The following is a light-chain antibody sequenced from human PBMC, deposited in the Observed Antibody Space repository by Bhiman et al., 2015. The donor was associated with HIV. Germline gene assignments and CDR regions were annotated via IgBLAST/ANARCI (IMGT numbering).Light chain of an antibody. CDR3: QAWDNYGYV. CDR2: QDN. Sequence: SYELTQPPSVSVSPGQTASITCSGDKLGDKYACWYQQKPGQSPVMVIYQDNRRPSGIPDRFSGSNSGNTATLTISGTQPMDEGDYYCQAWDNYGYVFGGGTKVTVL. J-gene: IGLJ1*01. V-gene: IGLV3-1*01. CDR1: KLGDKY.